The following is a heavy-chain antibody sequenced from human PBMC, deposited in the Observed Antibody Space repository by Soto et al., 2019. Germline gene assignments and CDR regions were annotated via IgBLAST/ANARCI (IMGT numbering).Heavy chain of an antibody. J-gene: IGHJ3*02. V-gene: IGHV4-31*03. D-gene: IGHD2-21*02. CDR3: ATVEDCGGDCPIEAFEI. CDR2: IYYTGST. CDR1: GGSISSGGYY. Sequence: QVQLQEPGPGLVKPSQTLSLTCTVSGGSISSGGYYWSWIRQHPGKGLEWIGYIYYTGSTYYNPSLQSGVTISVDTSKNQFSLKLSSVTAADTAVYYCATVEDCGGDCPIEAFEIWGQGTMVTVSS.